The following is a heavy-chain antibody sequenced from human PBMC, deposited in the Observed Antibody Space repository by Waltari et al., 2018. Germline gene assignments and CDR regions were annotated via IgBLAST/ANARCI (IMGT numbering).Heavy chain of an antibody. CDR3: ARVFRGHFDY. CDR2: IYYSGSI. J-gene: IGHJ4*02. V-gene: IGHV4-59*01. CDR1: GGSISSYY. Sequence: QVQLQESGPGLVKPSENLSLTCTVSGGSISSYYWSWTRQPPGKGLEWIGYIYYSGSINVSPTLKSRVTISVDTSKNHFSRKLSSVTAADTAVYYCARVFRGHFDYWGQGTLVTVSS.